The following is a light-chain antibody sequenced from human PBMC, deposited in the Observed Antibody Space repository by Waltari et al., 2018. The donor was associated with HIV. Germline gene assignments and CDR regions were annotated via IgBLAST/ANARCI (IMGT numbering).Light chain of an antibody. CDR3: FLSYDVARV. J-gene: IGLJ3*02. V-gene: IGLV7-46*01. CDR2: ATT. CDR1: TGPVTNGHY. Sequence: QAVVTQEPSLTVSPGGTVTPTCESSTGPVTNGHYPYWLQLRPGQAPMTLIFATTKTHAGTPPRVSGSRLGGKAALTLSGAPPDDEAEYYCFLSYDVARVFGGGTRVTVL.